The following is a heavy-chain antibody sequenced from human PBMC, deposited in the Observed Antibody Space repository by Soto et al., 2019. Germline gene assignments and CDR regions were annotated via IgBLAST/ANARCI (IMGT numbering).Heavy chain of an antibody. V-gene: IGHV3-74*01. Sequence: EVQLVESGGGLVQPGGSLRLSCAASGFTFSSYWMHWVRQAPGKGLVWVSRINSDGSSTSYADSVKGRFTISRDNAKNTLYLQMNSLRAEDTAVYYCARDQDSSSWYRSAYYYYGMDVCGQGTTVTFAS. D-gene: IGHD6-13*01. CDR1: GFTFSSYW. J-gene: IGHJ6*02. CDR3: ARDQDSSSWYRSAYYYYGMDV. CDR2: INSDGSST.